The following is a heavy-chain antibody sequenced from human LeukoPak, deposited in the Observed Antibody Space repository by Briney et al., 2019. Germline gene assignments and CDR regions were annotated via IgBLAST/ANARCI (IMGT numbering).Heavy chain of an antibody. CDR3: AKGSRIALAGTFDS. CDR2: ISGSGGST. CDR1: GFTFSSYS. J-gene: IGHJ4*02. V-gene: IGHV3-23*01. D-gene: IGHD6-19*01. Sequence: GSLRLSCAASGFTFSSYSMNWVRQAPGKGLKWVSAISGSGGSTYYADSVKGRFTISRDNSKNTLYLQMNSLRAADTAVYYCAKGSRIALAGTFDSWGQGTLVTVSS.